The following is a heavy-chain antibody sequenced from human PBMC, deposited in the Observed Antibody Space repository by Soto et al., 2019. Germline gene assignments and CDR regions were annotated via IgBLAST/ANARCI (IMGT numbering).Heavy chain of an antibody. J-gene: IGHJ4*02. CDR2: IKQDGSEK. CDR1: GFTFSSYW. V-gene: IGHV3-7*05. CDR3: ARDHSVAYYDFWSGYYNREAVDY. Sequence: GGSLRLSCAASGFTFSSYWMSWVRQAPGKGLEWVANIKQDGSEKYYVDSVKGRFTISRDNAKNSLYLQMNSLRAEDTAVYYCARDHSVAYYDFWSGYYNREAVDYWGQGTLVTVSS. D-gene: IGHD3-3*01.